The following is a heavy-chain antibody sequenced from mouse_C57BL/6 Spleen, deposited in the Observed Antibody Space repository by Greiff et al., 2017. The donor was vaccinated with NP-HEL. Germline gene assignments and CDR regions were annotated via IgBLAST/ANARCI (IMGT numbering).Heavy chain of an antibody. Sequence: VQLQQSGPELVKPGASVKISCKASGYAFSSSWMNWVKQRPGKGLEWIGRIYPGDGDTNYNGKFKGKATLTADKSSSTAYMQLSSLTSEDSAVYLCARDYRYYFDYWGQGTTRTVSS. CDR1: GYAFSSSW. CDR2: IYPGDGDT. J-gene: IGHJ2*01. D-gene: IGHD2-13*01. CDR3: ARDYRYYFDY. V-gene: IGHV1-82*01.